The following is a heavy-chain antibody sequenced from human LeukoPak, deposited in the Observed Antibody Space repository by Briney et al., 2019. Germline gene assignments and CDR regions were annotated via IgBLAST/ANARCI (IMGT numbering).Heavy chain of an antibody. V-gene: IGHV4-59*01. D-gene: IGHD3-16*01. CDR3: ARIPSRRIWGYYFDY. CDR1: GVSISSYY. J-gene: IGHJ4*02. CDR2: IYYSGST. Sequence: SETLSLTCTVSGVSISSYYWSWIRQPPGKGLEWIGYIYYSGSTNYNPSLKSRVTISVDTSKNQFSLKLSSVTAADTAVYYCARIPSRRIWGYYFDYWGQGTLVTVSS.